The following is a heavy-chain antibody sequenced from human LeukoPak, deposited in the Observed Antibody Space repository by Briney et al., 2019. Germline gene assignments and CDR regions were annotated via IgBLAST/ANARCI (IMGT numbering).Heavy chain of an antibody. CDR2: ISSSSSYI. CDR1: GFTFSSYS. Sequence: PGGSLRLSCAASGFTFSSYSMNWVRQAPGKGLEWVSSISSSSSYIYYADSVKGRFTISRDNAKNSLYLQMNSLRAEDTAVYYCARDNHFLEWLLPIDYWGQGTLVTVSS. CDR3: ARDNHFLEWLLPIDY. V-gene: IGHV3-21*01. J-gene: IGHJ4*02. D-gene: IGHD3-3*01.